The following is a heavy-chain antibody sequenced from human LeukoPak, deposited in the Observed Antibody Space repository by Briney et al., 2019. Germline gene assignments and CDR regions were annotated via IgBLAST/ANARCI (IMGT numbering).Heavy chain of an antibody. CDR2: IYPGDSDT. CDR3: ARLIVGATGYMDV. D-gene: IGHD1-26*01. J-gene: IGHJ6*03. CDR1: GYSFTSYW. Sequence: GESLKISCKGSGYSFTSYWIGWVRQMPGKGLEWMGIIYPGDSDTRYSPSFQGQVTISADKSITTAYLQWSSLKSSDTAMYYCARLIVGATGYMDVWGKGTTVTISS. V-gene: IGHV5-51*01.